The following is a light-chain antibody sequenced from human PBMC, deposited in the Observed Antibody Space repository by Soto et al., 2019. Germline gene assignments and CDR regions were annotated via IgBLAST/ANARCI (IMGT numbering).Light chain of an antibody. J-gene: IGKJ2*01. CDR3: QQRSNWPMYT. CDR1: PSVSSY. V-gene: IGKV3-11*01. Sequence: EIVLTQSPATLSLSQGERATLSCRASPSVSSYLAWSQHKPGKAPRLLIYDASNRATGIPARFSGSGSGTDFTLTISSLEPEDFAVYYWQQRSNWPMYTFGQGTKLEIK. CDR2: DAS.